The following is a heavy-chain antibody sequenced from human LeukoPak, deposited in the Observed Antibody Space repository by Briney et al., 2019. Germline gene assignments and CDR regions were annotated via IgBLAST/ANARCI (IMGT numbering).Heavy chain of an antibody. CDR3: ATSRDGYNGLALIGYFDY. D-gene: IGHD5-24*01. CDR2: IIPIFGTA. V-gene: IGHV1-69*05. Sequence: ASVKVSCKASGGTFSSYAISWVRQAPGQGLEWMGGIIPIFGTANYAQKFQGRVTITTDESTSTAYMELSSLRSEDTAVYYCATSRDGYNGLALIGYFDYWGQGTLVTVSS. J-gene: IGHJ4*02. CDR1: GGTFSSYA.